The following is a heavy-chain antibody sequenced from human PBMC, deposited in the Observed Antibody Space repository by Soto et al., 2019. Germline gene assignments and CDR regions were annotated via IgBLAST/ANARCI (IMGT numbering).Heavy chain of an antibody. D-gene: IGHD5-18*01. Sequence: ASVKVSCKASGYTFTSYGISWVRQAPGQGLEWMGWISAYNGNTNYAQKLQGRVTMTTDTSTSTAYMELRSLRSDDTAVYYCAREKVSYGGDYYYGMDVWGQGTRSPSP. CDR2: ISAYNGNT. CDR1: GYTFTSYG. V-gene: IGHV1-18*04. J-gene: IGHJ6*02. CDR3: AREKVSYGGDYYYGMDV.